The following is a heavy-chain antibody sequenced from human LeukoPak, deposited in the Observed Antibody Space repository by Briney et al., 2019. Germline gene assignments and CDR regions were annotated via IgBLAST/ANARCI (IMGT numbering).Heavy chain of an antibody. Sequence: PGGSLRLSCAASGFTFSSYAMSWVRQAPGKGLEWVSAISGSGGSTYYADSVKGRFTISRDNSKNTLYLQMNSLRVEDTAVYYCASDLSQTGAFNIWGQGTMVTVSS. CDR1: GFTFSSYA. J-gene: IGHJ3*02. V-gene: IGHV3-23*01. D-gene: IGHD7-27*01. CDR3: ASDLSQTGAFNI. CDR2: ISGSGGST.